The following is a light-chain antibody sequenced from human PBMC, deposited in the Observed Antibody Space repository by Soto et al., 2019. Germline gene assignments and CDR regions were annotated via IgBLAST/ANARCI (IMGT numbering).Light chain of an antibody. CDR3: QPYSSVPV. V-gene: IGKV1-27*01. CDR2: AAT. J-gene: IGKJ3*01. Sequence: DIPMTQSPPSLSASVGDRVTITCRASQGIRNFVAWYQQKPGKAPKLLIYAATTLQSGVPSRFSGSGSGTDFTLTINSMQTEDVATYSCQPYSSVPVFGAGTKVVIK. CDR1: QGIRNF.